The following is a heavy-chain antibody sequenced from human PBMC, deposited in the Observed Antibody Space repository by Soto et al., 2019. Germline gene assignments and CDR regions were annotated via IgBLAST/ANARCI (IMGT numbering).Heavy chain of an antibody. D-gene: IGHD3-16*01. J-gene: IGHJ4*02. CDR3: AKGGTYYFDS. V-gene: IGHV4-31*02. Sequence: SSETLSLTCSVSGASTVSHYHWTWIRQPPGKGLEWMGYIFNSGTTFYNPSLTSRLSISMDTSGNHFSLELRSVTAADTAVYYCAKGGTYYFDSWGQGIVVTVSS. CDR2: IFNSGTT. CDR1: GASTVSHYH.